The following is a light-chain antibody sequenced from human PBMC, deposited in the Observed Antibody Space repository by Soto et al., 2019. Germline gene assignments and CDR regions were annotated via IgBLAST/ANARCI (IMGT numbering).Light chain of an antibody. J-gene: IGKJ1*01. CDR2: GAS. V-gene: IGKV3-20*01. Sequence: EIVMTQSPATLSVSPGGRATLSCRASQSVSSDLAWYQHKPGQAPRLLIYGASRRATGIPDRFSGSGSGSDFTLTISRLEPEDFAVYYSQQYGSSPRTFGQGTKVDIK. CDR1: QSVSSD. CDR3: QQYGSSPRT.